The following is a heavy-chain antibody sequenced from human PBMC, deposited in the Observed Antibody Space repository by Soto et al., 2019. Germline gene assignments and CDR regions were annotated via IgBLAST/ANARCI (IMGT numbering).Heavy chain of an antibody. CDR1: GFTFSSYG. Sequence: QVQLVESGGGVVQPGRSLRLSCAASGFTFSSYGMHWVRQAPGKGLEWVAVISYDGSNKYYADSVKDRFTISRDNSKNTLYLQMNSLRAEDTAVYYCAKTRYCSSNSCYDAFDIWGQGTMVTVSS. CDR3: AKTRYCSSNSCYDAFDI. J-gene: IGHJ3*02. V-gene: IGHV3-30*18. CDR2: ISYDGSNK. D-gene: IGHD2-2*01.